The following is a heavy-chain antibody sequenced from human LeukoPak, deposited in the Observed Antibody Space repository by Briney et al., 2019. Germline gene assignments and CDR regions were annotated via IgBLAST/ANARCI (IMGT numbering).Heavy chain of an antibody. CDR2: IYHSGST. J-gene: IGHJ3*02. V-gene: IGHV4-4*02. CDR3: ARRKEGGYCSGGSCYPFAFDI. Sequence: SGTLSLTCAVSGGSISSSNWWSWVRHPPGKGLEWIGEIYHSGSTNYNPSLKSRVTISVDKSKNQFSLKLSSVTAADTAVYYCARRKEGGYCSGGSCYPFAFDIWGQGTMVTVSS. CDR1: GGSISSSNW. D-gene: IGHD2-15*01.